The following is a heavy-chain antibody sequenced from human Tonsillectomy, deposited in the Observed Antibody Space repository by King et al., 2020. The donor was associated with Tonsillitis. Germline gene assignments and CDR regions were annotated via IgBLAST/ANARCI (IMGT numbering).Heavy chain of an antibody. J-gene: IGHJ4*02. CDR2: IIPILGIA. CDR3: ARDARAVAGSEN. Sequence: QLVQSGAEVKKPGSSVKVSCKASGGTFSSYAISWVRQAPGQGLEWMGRIIPILGIANYAQKFQSRVTITADKSSSTAYMELSSLRSDDTAVYYCARDARAVAGSENWGQGTLVTVSS. D-gene: IGHD6-19*01. V-gene: IGHV1-69*09. CDR1: GGTFSSYA.